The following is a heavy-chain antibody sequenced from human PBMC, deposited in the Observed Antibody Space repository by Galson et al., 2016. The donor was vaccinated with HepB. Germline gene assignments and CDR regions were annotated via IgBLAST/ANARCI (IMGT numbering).Heavy chain of an antibody. CDR3: TRDLGQYYAL. CDR2: FITVLGTT. D-gene: IGHD2-2*01. V-gene: IGHV1-69*13. Sequence: SVKVSCKAPGGSFSSYIISWVRQAPGQGLEWIGEFITVLGTTNYAQIFQDRVTITADESTSTVYMDLTNLRPDDTAVYFCTRDLGQYYALWGQGTLVTVSS. CDR1: GGSFSSYI. J-gene: IGHJ4*02.